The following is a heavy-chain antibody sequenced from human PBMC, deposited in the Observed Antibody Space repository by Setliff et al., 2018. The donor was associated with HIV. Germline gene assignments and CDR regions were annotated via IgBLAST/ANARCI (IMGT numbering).Heavy chain of an antibody. CDR3: ARDRSDYYNLPGYFDH. J-gene: IGHJ4*02. CDR1: GYTFIGYN. Sequence: GASVKVSCKASGYTFIGYNMHWVRQAPGQGLEWMGWINPNSGGTNYAQKFQGRVIMTRDTSISTAYMELSRLRSDDTAVYYCARDRSDYYNLPGYFDHWGQGTPVTVSS. V-gene: IGHV1-2*02. D-gene: IGHD3-3*01. CDR2: INPNSGGT.